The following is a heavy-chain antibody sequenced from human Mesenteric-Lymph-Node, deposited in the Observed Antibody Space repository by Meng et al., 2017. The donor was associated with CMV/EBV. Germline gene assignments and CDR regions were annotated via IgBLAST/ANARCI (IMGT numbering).Heavy chain of an antibody. Sequence: LTCAVYGGSFSDYYWSWIRQPPGKGLEWIGEINHSGSTNYNPSLKSRVTISVDTSKNQFSLKLSSVTAADTAVYYCAVRGYSYGYKDYWGQGTLVTVSS. J-gene: IGHJ4*02. CDR2: INHSGST. D-gene: IGHD5-18*01. CDR1: GGSFSDYY. CDR3: AVRGYSYGYKDY. V-gene: IGHV4-34*01.